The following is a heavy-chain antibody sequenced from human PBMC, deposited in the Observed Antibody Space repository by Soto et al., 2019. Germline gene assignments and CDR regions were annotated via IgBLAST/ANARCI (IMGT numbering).Heavy chain of an antibody. D-gene: IGHD5-18*01. CDR2: ISYDGSYK. J-gene: IGHJ4*02. Sequence: GGSLRLSCAASGFSFSSYGIHWVRQAPGKGPEWVAVISYDGSYKYYADSVKGRFTISRDNSKNTLHLQMGSLRAEDTAVYYCAEEADSTMGTAFDYWGQGILVTVSS. CDR3: AEEADSTMGTAFDY. CDR1: GFSFSSYG. V-gene: IGHV3-30*18.